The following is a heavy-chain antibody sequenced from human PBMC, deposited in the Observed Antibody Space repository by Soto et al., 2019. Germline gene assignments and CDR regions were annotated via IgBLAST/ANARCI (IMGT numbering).Heavy chain of an antibody. V-gene: IGHV1-3*01. CDR1: GFTFSSYA. CDR2: INAGNGNT. Sequence: PGGSLRLSCAASGFTFSSYAMHWVRQAPGQRLEWMGWINAGNGNTKYSQKFQGRVTITRDTSASTAYMELSSLRSEDTAVYYCARGAAAGTGDYWGQGTLVTVSS. CDR3: ARGAAAGTGDY. J-gene: IGHJ4*02. D-gene: IGHD6-13*01.